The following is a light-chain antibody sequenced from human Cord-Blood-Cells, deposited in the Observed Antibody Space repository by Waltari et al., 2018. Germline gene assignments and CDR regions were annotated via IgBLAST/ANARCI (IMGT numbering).Light chain of an antibody. CDR3: QVWDSSTV. J-gene: IGLJ1*01. V-gene: IGLV3-9*01. CDR2: RDS. Sequence: SYELTQPLSVSVALGPTARITCGGNQLGDQNVHWYQQKPGQAPVLVIYRDSNRPSGIPGRFSGSNSGNTATLTISRAQAGDEADYYCQVWDSSTVFGTGTKVTVL. CDR1: QLGDQN.